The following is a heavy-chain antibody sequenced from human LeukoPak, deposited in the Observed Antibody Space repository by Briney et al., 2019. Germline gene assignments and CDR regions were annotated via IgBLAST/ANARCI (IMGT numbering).Heavy chain of an antibody. D-gene: IGHD5-24*01. V-gene: IGHV4-61*02. CDR2: IHASGST. J-gene: IGHJ4*02. CDR3: ARDVRDGYNLFDY. CDR1: GGSISSGSYY. Sequence: PSETLSLTCTVSGGSISSGSYYWSWIRQPARKGLECIGRIHASGSTNYNPSLKSRVTISTDTSKNQFSLKLTSVTAADTAVYYCARDVRDGYNLFDYWGQGTLVTVSS.